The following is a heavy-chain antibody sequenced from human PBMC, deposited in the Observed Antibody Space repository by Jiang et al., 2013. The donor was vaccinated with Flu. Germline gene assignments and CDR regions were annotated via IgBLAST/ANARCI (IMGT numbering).Heavy chain of an antibody. CDR1: GYSFTSYW. D-gene: IGHD2-2*01. CDR3: ATEPLGYCSSTSCYSRRPFDY. J-gene: IGHJ4*02. Sequence: AEVKKPGESLRISCKGSGYSFTSYWISWVRQMPGKGLEWMGRIDPSDSYTNYSPSFQGHVTISADKSISTAYLQWSSLKASDTAMYYCATEPLGYCSSTSCYSRRPFDYWGQGTLVTVSS. V-gene: IGHV5-10-1*01. CDR2: IDPSDSYT.